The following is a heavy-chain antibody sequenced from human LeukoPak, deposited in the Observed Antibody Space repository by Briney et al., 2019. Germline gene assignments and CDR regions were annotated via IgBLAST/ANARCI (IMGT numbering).Heavy chain of an antibody. J-gene: IGHJ6*03. Sequence: PGGSLRLSCAASGFTFDDYAMHWVRQAPGKGLEWVSLISWDGGSTYYADSVKGRFTISRDNSKNSLYLQMNSLRAEDTALYHCAKDFSRRGVVFRYYYMDVWGKGTTVTVSS. CDR2: ISWDGGST. CDR1: GFTFDDYA. CDR3: AKDFSRRGVVFRYYYMDV. V-gene: IGHV3-43D*03. D-gene: IGHD3-3*01.